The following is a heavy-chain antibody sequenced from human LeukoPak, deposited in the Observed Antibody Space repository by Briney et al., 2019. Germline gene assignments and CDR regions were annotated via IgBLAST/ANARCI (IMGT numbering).Heavy chain of an antibody. Sequence: SQTLSLTCAISGYSVSSNSAAWNWIRQSPSRGLEWLGRTYYTSKWYNDYAGSVISRITINADTSKNQFSLQLNSVTPEDTAVYYCARGPSLVGYYYIDVWGTGTTVTVSS. J-gene: IGHJ6*03. CDR3: ARGPSLVGYYYIDV. D-gene: IGHD1-26*01. CDR1: GYSVSSNSAA. CDR2: TYYTSKWYN. V-gene: IGHV6-1*01.